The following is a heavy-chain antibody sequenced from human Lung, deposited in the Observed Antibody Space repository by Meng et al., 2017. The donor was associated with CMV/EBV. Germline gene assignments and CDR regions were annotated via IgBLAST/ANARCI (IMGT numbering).Heavy chain of an antibody. V-gene: IGHV3-48*04. CDR1: GFTFSRYS. J-gene: IGHJ3*01. D-gene: IGHD1-1*01. CDR2: ISSESRTI. Sequence: SCAASGFTFSRYSPNWVRQAPGKGLEWLSYISSESRTIHYADSVKGRFTISRDSAQNSLYLEMNSLRAEDTAVYYCARDATHDLASFDAFDLWGQGXMVTVSS. CDR3: ARDATHDLASFDAFDL.